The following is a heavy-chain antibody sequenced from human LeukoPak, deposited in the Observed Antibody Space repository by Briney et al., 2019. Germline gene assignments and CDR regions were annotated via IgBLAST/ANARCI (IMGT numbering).Heavy chain of an antibody. J-gene: IGHJ4*02. CDR2: ISWNSGSI. Sequence: PGRSLRLSCAASGFTFDDYAMHWVRQAPGKGLEWVSGISWNSGSIGYADSVKGRFTISRDNAKNSLYLQMSSLRAEDTALYYCAKDTSFDYWGQGTLVTVSS. V-gene: IGHV3-9*01. CDR3: AKDTSFDY. CDR1: GFTFDDYA.